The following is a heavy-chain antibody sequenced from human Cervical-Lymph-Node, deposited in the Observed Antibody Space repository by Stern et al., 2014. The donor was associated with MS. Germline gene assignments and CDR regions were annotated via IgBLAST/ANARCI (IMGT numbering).Heavy chain of an antibody. CDR1: GFSLSTSGVG. J-gene: IGHJ1*01. V-gene: IGHV2-5*02. Sequence: QVNLRESGPTLVKPTQTLTLTCTFSGFSLSTSGVGVGWIRQPPGKALEWRALIYWDDEKLYSPSLKSRLTITKDTSKNQVVLTMTNMDPVDTATYYCTRSNISAEYFQHWGQGTLVTVSS. CDR2: IYWDDEK. CDR3: TRSNISAEYFQH. D-gene: IGHD2/OR15-2a*01.